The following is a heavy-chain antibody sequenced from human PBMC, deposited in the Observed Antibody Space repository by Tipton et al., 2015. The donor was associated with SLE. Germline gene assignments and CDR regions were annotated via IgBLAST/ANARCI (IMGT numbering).Heavy chain of an antibody. D-gene: IGHD3-3*01. V-gene: IGHV4-59*01. Sequence: LRLSCTVSGGSISNYYWTWIRQPPGKGLEWIGYIYYSGGTNYNPSLKSRVTISVDTSKNQFSLKLNSVTAADTAVYYCARSYYDFWSASVRGYFDYWGQGPLVTVSS. CDR3: ARSYYDFWSASVRGYFDY. CDR1: GGSISNYY. J-gene: IGHJ4*02. CDR2: IYYSGGT.